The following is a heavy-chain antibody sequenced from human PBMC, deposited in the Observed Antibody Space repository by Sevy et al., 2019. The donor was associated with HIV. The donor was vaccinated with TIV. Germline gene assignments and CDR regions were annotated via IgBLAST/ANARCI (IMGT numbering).Heavy chain of an antibody. J-gene: IGHJ6*02. CDR1: GYTFTSYD. V-gene: IGHV1-8*01. CDR3: ARETGNLYYYYGMDV. D-gene: IGHD1-1*01. Sequence: ASVKVSCKASGYTFTSYDINWVRQATGQGLEWMGWMNPNSGNTGYAQKFRGRVTMTRNTSISTAYMELSSLRSEDTAVYYCARETGNLYYYYGMDVWGQGTTVTVSS. CDR2: MNPNSGNT.